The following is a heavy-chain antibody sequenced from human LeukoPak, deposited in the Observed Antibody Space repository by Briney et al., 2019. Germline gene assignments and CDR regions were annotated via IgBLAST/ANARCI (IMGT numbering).Heavy chain of an antibody. CDR3: ARSLDYYDSSGYYVDY. V-gene: IGHV3-66*02. D-gene: IGHD3-22*01. J-gene: IGHJ4*02. Sequence: GGSLRLSCAASGFTVSSNYMSWVRQAPGKWLEWVSVIYSGGSTYYADSVKGRFTISRDNSKNTLYLQMNSLRAEDTAVYYCARSLDYYDSSGYYVDYWGQGTLVTVSS. CDR2: IYSGGST. CDR1: GFTVSSNY.